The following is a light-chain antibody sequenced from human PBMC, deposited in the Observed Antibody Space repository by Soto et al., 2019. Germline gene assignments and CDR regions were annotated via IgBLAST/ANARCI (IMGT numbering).Light chain of an antibody. V-gene: IGLV2-14*03. CDR1: SSDVGGYNY. CDR3: ISFTSSSTEV. J-gene: IGLJ1*01. CDR2: DVI. Sequence: QSALTQPASVSGSPGQSITISCTGTSSDVGGYNYVSWYQHHPGKAPKLILYDVIYRPSGVSYRFSGSKSGNTASLTISGLQAEDEADYYCISFTSSSTEVFGTGTKVTVL.